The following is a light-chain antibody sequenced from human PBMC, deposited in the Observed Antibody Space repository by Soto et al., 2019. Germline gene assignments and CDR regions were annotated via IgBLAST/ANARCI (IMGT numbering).Light chain of an antibody. V-gene: IGKV1-5*01. J-gene: IGKJ1*01. CDR3: QQYYRYPWT. CDR1: QTINSF. Sequence: DIQMTQSPSTLSASVGDRVTITCRASQTINSFLAWYRQTPGKAPKLLIYDASSLQSGVPSRFSGGGSGTEFTLTISSLQPDDFATFHCQQYYRYPWTFGQGTKVEIK. CDR2: DAS.